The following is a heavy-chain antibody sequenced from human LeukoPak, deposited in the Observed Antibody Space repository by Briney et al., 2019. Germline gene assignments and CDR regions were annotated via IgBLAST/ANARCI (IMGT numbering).Heavy chain of an antibody. CDR1: GGTFSSYA. CDR2: IIPIFGTA. Sequence: GASVKVSCKASGGTFSSYAISWVRQAPGQGLEWMGGIIPIFGTANYAQKFQGRVTITADESTSTAYMELSSLRSEDTAVYYCAIGPYYYGSGRSLYYMDVWGKGTTVTISS. J-gene: IGHJ6*03. V-gene: IGHV1-69*13. CDR3: AIGPYYYGSGRSLYYMDV. D-gene: IGHD3-10*01.